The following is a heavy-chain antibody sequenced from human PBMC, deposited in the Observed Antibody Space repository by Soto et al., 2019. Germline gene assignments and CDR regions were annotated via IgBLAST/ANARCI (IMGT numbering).Heavy chain of an antibody. CDR2: ITTYNGNT. V-gene: IGHV1-18*01. CDR1: GYTFTSYG. Sequence: QVQLVQSGAEVKKPGASVTVSCKASGYTFTSYGITWVRQAPGQGLEWMGWITTYNGNTNYAQKLQGRVTMTTDTSTTTAYLELRSLRSDDTAVYFCARGSDSGYVFDFWGQGTLVTVSS. J-gene: IGHJ4*02. CDR3: ARGSDSGYVFDF. D-gene: IGHD5-12*01.